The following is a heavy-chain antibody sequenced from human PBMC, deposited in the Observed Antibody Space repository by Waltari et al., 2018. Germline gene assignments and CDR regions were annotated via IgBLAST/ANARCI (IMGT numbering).Heavy chain of an antibody. D-gene: IGHD6-13*01. V-gene: IGHV1-8*01. CDR3: ARGTTEYSSSWFPG. CDR1: GYTFTSYD. J-gene: IGHJ4*02. CDR2: MNPNSGST. Sequence: QVQLVQSGAEVKKPGASVKVSCKASGYTFTSYDINWVRQATGQGLEWMGWMNPNSGSTGYAQKCQGRVTMTRNTSISTAYMELSSLRSEDTAVYYCARGTTEYSSSWFPGWGQGTLVTVSS.